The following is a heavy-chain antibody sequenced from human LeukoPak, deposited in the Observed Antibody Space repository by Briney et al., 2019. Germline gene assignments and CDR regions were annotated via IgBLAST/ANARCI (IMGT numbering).Heavy chain of an antibody. CDR3: ANPTEGPYYDFWSGSVFQH. CDR2: ISSSTRTT. Sequence: PGGSLRLSCAASGFSFSSFGMNWVRQAPGEGLEWVSYISSSTRTTYYADSVKGRFTISRDNSKNTLYLQMNSLRAEDTAVYYCANPTEGPYYDFWSGSVFQHWGQGTLVTVSS. D-gene: IGHD3-3*01. CDR1: GFSFSSFG. V-gene: IGHV3-48*01. J-gene: IGHJ1*01.